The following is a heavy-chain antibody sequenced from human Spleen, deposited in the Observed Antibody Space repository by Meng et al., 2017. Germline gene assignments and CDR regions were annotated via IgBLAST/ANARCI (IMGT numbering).Heavy chain of an antibody. CDR1: GGSISSSSYY. Sequence: SETLSLTCSVSGGSISSSSYYWAWIRQPPGKGLEWIGTISYSGTTYYNPSLNSRVTISRDTSKNQFSLNLNSLTAADTAMYYCARDEGHIAASGTSWFDPWGQGTLVTVSS. CDR3: ARDEGHIAASGTSWFDP. V-gene: IGHV4-39*07. J-gene: IGHJ5*02. CDR2: ISYSGTT. D-gene: IGHD6-13*01.